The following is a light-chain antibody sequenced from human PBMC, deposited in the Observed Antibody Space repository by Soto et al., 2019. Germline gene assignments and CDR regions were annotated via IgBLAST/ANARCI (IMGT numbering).Light chain of an antibody. CDR3: SSYTSISTRV. Sequence: QSALTQPASVSGSPGQSITISCTGTSSDVGSYNYVSWYQQHPGHAPILMIYEVSNRPSGVSNRFAGAKSGNTAPLTLSGRQAEDEANYYCSSYTSISTRVFGGGTKLTVL. V-gene: IGLV2-14*01. CDR1: SSDVGSYNY. J-gene: IGLJ3*02. CDR2: EVS.